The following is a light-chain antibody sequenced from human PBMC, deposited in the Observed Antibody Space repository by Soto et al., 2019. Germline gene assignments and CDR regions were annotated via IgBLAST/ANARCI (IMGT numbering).Light chain of an antibody. J-gene: IGLJ1*01. CDR1: SSDVGGYNY. CDR2: DVS. V-gene: IGLV2-14*01. Sequence: QSALTQPASVSGSPGQSITISCTGTSSDVGGYNYVSWYQQRPGKAPKFMIYDVSNRPSGASNRFSGSKSDNTASLTISGLQAEDEADYYCSSYTTSNTRQIVFGTGTKVTVL. CDR3: SSYTTSNTRQIV.